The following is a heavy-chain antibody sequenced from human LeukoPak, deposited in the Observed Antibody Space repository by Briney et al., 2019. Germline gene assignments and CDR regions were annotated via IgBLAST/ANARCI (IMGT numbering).Heavy chain of an antibody. J-gene: IGHJ4*02. CDR1: GFTFTTYF. D-gene: IGHD4-23*01. Sequence: ASVKVPCKASGFTFTTYFMHWVRQAPGQGLEWMAIVNPTGTTTNYAQKFQGRVTMTRDTSTSTVYMELSSLRSEDTVVYYCARGSGNPSYFDYWGQGTLVTVSS. V-gene: IGHV1-46*01. CDR3: ARGSGNPSYFDY. CDR2: VNPTGTTT.